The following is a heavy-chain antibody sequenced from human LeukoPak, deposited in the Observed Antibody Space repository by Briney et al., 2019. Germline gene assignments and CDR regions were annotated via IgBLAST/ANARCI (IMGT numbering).Heavy chain of an antibody. Sequence: GGSLRLSCAASGFTFSSYAMSWVRQAPGKGLEWVANIKQDGSEKYYVDSVKGRFTISRDNAKNSLYLQMNSLRAEDTAVYYCARDELLWFGELLDPYYYYGMDVWGQGTTVTVSS. CDR3: ARDELLWFGELLDPYYYYGMDV. D-gene: IGHD3-10*01. CDR2: IKQDGSEK. CDR1: GFTFSSYA. J-gene: IGHJ6*02. V-gene: IGHV3-7*03.